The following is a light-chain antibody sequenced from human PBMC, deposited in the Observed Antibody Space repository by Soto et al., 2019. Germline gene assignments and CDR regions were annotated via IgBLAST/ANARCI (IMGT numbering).Light chain of an antibody. CDR1: QSISSY. CDR3: QQHFDSTIT. V-gene: IGKV1-39*01. CDR2: AAS. Sequence: EIPRTQSPSSMSASIGDRVTITCRASQSISSYLNWYQQKPGKAPKLLIYAASSLQSGVPSRFSASGSGTEVSLTITSLQHEDVSTYYCQQHFDSTITFGQGTRLEIK. J-gene: IGKJ5*01.